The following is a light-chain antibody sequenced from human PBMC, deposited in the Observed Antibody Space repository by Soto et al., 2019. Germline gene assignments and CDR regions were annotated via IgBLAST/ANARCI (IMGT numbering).Light chain of an antibody. Sequence: DIVMTQSPLSLSVTPGEPASISCKSSQTLFDSDDRNTYLDWYLQKPGQSPQLLIQIVSSRASGVPDRFSGSGSGTDFTLKISRVEAEDVGIYYGMQRVAFPCTFG. V-gene: IGKV2-40*01. CDR2: IVS. CDR1: QTLFDSDDRNTY. J-gene: IGKJ1*01. CDR3: MQRVAFPCT.